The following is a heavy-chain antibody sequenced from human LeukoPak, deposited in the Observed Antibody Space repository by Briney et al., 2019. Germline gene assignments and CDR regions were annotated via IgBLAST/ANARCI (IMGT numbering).Heavy chain of an antibody. CDR2: IFYSGST. Sequence: PSETLSLTCTVSGGSISSYYWSWIRQPPGKGLEWIGYIFYSGSTNYNPSLKSRVTISIDTSKNQFSLKLSSVTAADTAVYYCAREWTWAFDYWGQGTLVTVSS. CDR3: AREWTWAFDY. V-gene: IGHV4-59*01. J-gene: IGHJ4*02. CDR1: GGSISSYY. D-gene: IGHD3/OR15-3a*01.